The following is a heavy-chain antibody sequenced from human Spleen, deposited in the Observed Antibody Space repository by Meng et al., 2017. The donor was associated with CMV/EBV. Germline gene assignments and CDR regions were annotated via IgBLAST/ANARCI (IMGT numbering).Heavy chain of an antibody. CDR1: GYTFTSYG. D-gene: IGHD7-27*01. CDR2: IGGYDGRT. CDR3: ARDNNWGPDY. J-gene: IGHJ4*02. Sequence: ASVKVSCKASGYTFTSYGISWVRQAPGQGLEWMGWIGGYDGRTNYRQKFRGRVTVTRDTSTSTAYMEVRSLGSDDTAVYYCARDNNWGPDYWGQGTLVTVSS. V-gene: IGHV1-18*01.